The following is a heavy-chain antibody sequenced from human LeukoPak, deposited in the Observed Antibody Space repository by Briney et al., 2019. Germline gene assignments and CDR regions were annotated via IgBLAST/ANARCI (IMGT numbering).Heavy chain of an antibody. D-gene: IGHD3-22*01. CDR3: ARENYYDGSGSPSASPPFHH. Sequence: ASVKVSCKTSGYIFGHNGISWVRQAPGQGAEGMGWISAYYGDTKYAQKFQGRVTMTRERSTSTVYMEVRSLRADDTAVYYCARENYYDGSGSPSASPPFHHWGQGTLVTVSS. CDR2: ISAYYGDT. J-gene: IGHJ4*02. CDR1: GYIFGHNG. V-gene: IGHV1-18*01.